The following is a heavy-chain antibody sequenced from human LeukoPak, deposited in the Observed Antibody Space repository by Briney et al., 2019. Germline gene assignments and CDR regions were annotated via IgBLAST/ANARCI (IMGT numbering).Heavy chain of an antibody. V-gene: IGHV3-9*01. CDR3: AKDYRVADVYYYYGMDV. D-gene: IGHD6-19*01. J-gene: IGHJ6*02. CDR1: GSTFDDYA. CDR2: ISWNSGSI. Sequence: GGSLRLSCAASGSTFDDYAMHWVRQAPGKGLEWVSGISWNSGSIGYADSVKGRFTISRDNAKNSLYLQMNSLRAEDTALYYCAKDYRVADVYYYYGMDVWGQGTTVTVSS.